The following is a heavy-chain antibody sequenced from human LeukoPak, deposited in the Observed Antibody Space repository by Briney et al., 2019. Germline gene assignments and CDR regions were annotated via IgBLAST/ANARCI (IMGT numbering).Heavy chain of an antibody. V-gene: IGHV3-30*01. CDR1: RFAFSGYA. D-gene: IGHD6-19*01. CDR3: ASPLGAVAGTDFDY. Sequence: GGSLRLSCGASRFAFSGYAFHWVRQAPGKGLEWVAVISYDGSNKYYADSVKGRFTISRDNSKNTLYLQMNSLRTEDTAVYYCASPLGAVAGTDFDYWGQGTLVTVSS. J-gene: IGHJ4*02. CDR2: ISYDGSNK.